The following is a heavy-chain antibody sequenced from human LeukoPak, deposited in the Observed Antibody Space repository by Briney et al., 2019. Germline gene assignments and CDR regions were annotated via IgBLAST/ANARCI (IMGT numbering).Heavy chain of an antibody. D-gene: IGHD3-22*01. J-gene: IGHJ4*02. CDR1: GFTFSHYW. CDR3: ARDTYYDSSGHFDY. Sequence: PGGSLRLSCAASGFTFSHYWMSWVRQAPGRGLEWVADIKQDGSEKYYVDSVKGRFTISRDNAKNSLYLQMNSLRAEDTAVYYCARDTYYDSSGHFDYWGQGTLVTVSS. CDR2: IKQDGSEK. V-gene: IGHV3-7*01.